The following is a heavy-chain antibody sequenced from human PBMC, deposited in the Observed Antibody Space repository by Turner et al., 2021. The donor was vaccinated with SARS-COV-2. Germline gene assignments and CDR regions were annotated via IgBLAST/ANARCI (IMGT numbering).Heavy chain of an antibody. V-gene: IGHV4-39*01. CDR1: GGSINSSTYY. CDR2: IFSSGST. J-gene: IGHJ4*02. Sequence: LQLQESGQGLVKPSETLSRTCNASGGSINSSTYYWGWIRQPTGKGLDWIGSIFSSGSTYYNPSLKSLVTISLDTSKTQFSLKLTSVTAAYTSLYYRARSFHTYYCDYWGQGTLGTVSS. CDR3: ARSFHTYYCDY.